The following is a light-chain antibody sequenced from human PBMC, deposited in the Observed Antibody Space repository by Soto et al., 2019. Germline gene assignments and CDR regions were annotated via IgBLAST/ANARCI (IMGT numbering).Light chain of an antibody. CDR2: DVS. V-gene: IGLV2-14*01. CDR1: SSDVGGYNY. CDR3: SLYTSSSSYV. Sequence: QSVLTQPASVSGSPVQSITISCTGTSSDVGGYNYVSWYQQHPGKAPILMIYDVSNRPSGVSNRFSGSKSGNTASLTISGLQAEEEADYYCSLYTSSSSYVFGTGTRSPS. J-gene: IGLJ1*01.